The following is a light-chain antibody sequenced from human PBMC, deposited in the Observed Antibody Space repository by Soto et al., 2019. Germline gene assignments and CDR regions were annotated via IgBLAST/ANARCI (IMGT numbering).Light chain of an antibody. Sequence: DIQMAESPSTLSASVGDRVTITCRVSQSISSWLAWYQQRPGKAPKLLIYDASSLQSGVPSRFSGSGSGTDFTLTISSLQPEDFATYYCQQSYSTPGVAFGQGTKVDIK. CDR2: DAS. CDR3: QQSYSTPGVA. V-gene: IGKV1-39*01. J-gene: IGKJ1*01. CDR1: QSISSW.